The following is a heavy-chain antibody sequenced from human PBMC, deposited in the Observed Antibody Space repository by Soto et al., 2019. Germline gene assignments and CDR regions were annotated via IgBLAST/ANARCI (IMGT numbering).Heavy chain of an antibody. Sequence: QVQLQESGPGLVKPSQTLSLTCTVSGGSISSGGYYWSWIRQHPGKGLEWIGYIYYSGSTYYNPSLKSRVTISVDTSKNPFSLKLSSVTAADTAVYYCARSGDSSGYLYYFDYWGQGTLVTVSS. CDR3: ARSGDSSGYLYYFDY. J-gene: IGHJ4*02. D-gene: IGHD3-22*01. CDR1: GGSISSGGYY. V-gene: IGHV4-31*03. CDR2: IYYSGST.